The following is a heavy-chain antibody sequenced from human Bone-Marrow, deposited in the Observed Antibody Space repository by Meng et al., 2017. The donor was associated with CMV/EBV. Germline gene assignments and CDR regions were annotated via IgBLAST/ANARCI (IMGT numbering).Heavy chain of an antibody. J-gene: IGHJ6*02. CDR3: SKDRAVHAYCSGGSCSQLHGMDV. CDR2: ISGSGGST. Sequence: GGSLRLSCAASGFTFICYVISWGRQAPGKGLEWVSAISGSGGSTYYADSVKGRFTISRDNSKNTLYLQMNSLRAEDTAVYYCSKDRAVHAYCSGGSCSQLHGMDVWGQGTTVTVSS. D-gene: IGHD2-15*01. CDR1: GFTFICYV. V-gene: IGHV3-23*01.